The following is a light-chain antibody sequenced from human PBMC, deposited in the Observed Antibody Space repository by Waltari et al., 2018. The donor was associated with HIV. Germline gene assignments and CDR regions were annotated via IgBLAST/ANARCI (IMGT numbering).Light chain of an antibody. CDR1: SSAVGYDNS. J-gene: IGLJ1*01. CDR3: CSYAGSSTFV. CDR2: DVT. V-gene: IGLV2-23*02. Sequence: QSALTQPASVSGSPGQSITISCTGPSSAVGYDNSVSWYQQHPGKAPKLMIYDVTKRPSGISDRFSGSKSGNTASLTISGLQAEDEADYYCCSYAGSSTFVFGTGTKVTVL.